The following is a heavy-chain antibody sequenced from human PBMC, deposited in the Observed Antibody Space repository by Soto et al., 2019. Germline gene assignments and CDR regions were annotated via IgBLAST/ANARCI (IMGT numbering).Heavy chain of an antibody. D-gene: IGHD6-19*01. J-gene: IGHJ4*02. Sequence: QVQLVQSGGGVVQPGRSLRLSCAGSGFTFGNYGMHWVRQAPGKGLEWLSVITYDGSKQYYADSVKGRFTISRDNSKKTVYLERSILKAEDTAVYYCAKGGGQWLEFDYWGQGTLITVSS. CDR3: AKGGGQWLEFDY. CDR2: ITYDGSKQ. CDR1: GFTFGNYG. V-gene: IGHV3-30*18.